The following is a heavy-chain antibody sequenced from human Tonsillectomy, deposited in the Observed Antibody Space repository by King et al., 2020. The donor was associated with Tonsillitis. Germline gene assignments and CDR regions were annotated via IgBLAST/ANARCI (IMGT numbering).Heavy chain of an antibody. D-gene: IGHD1-26*01. V-gene: IGHV3-23*03. CDR2: IYSGGSST. J-gene: IGHJ3*02. CDR3: AKAEGGMAFDI. Sequence: VQLVESGGGLVQPGGSLRLSCVATGFTFRNYAMSWVRQAPGKGLEWVSVIYSGGSSTYYADSVKGRFTISRDNSKNTLYLQMNSLRAEDTAVYYCAKAEGGMAFDIWGQGTRVTVSS. CDR1: GFTFRNYA.